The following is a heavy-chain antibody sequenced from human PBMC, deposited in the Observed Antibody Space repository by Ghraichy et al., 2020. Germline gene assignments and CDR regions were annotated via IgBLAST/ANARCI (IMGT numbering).Heavy chain of an antibody. D-gene: IGHD2-2*01. V-gene: IGHV3-23*01. CDR3: AKSPAVVVPAAPLTLDY. J-gene: IGHJ4*02. Sequence: LSLTCAPSGFTFRSYAMSWVRQAPGKGLEWVSAISGSGYGTNYADSVKGRFTISRDNSNNTLFLQMNSLRAEDTAIYYCAKSPAVVVPAAPLTLDYWGQGTLVTVSS. CDR2: ISGSGYGT. CDR1: GFTFRSYA.